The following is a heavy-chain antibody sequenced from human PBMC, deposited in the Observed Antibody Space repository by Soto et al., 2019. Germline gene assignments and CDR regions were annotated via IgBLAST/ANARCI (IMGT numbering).Heavy chain of an antibody. CDR3: AKRYGSGSYYSYYFDY. Sequence: GGSLRLSCAASGFTFSSYAMSWVRQAPGKGLEWVSAISGSGGSTYYADSVKGRFTISRDNSKNTLYLQMNSLRAEDTAVYYCAKRYGSGSYYSYYFDYWGQGTLVTVSS. CDR2: ISGSGGST. CDR1: GFTFSSYA. D-gene: IGHD3-10*01. V-gene: IGHV3-23*01. J-gene: IGHJ4*02.